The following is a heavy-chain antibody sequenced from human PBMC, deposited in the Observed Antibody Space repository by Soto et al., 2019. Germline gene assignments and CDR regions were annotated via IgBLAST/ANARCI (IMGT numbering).Heavy chain of an antibody. V-gene: IGHV3-49*03. J-gene: IGHJ3*02. D-gene: IGHD3-3*01. CDR3: TRAIRLSGDAFDI. CDR2: IRTAAYGATR. CDR1: GFTLSDYP. Sequence: GGSLRLSCTASGFTLSDYPMSWFRQAPGKGLEWVAYIRTAAYGATREYAASVKDRFTISRDDSESIASLQMNSLKTEDTAVYYCTRAIRLSGDAFDIWGQGTMVTVSS.